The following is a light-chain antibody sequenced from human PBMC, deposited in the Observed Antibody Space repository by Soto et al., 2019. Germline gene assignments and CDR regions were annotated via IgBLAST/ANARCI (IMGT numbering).Light chain of an antibody. Sequence: EIALTQSPGTLSLSPGERATLSCRASQSVTANYLAWYQQKPGQAPRLLIYGASIGATGIPDRFSGSGSGTDFTRTISRLEPEDFAVYYCLQYGVPLWTFGQGTKVVIK. V-gene: IGKV3-20*01. J-gene: IGKJ1*01. CDR1: QSVTANY. CDR2: GAS. CDR3: LQYGVPLWT.